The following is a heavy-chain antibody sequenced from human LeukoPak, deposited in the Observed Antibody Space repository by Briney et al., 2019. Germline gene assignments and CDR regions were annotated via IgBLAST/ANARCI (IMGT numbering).Heavy chain of an antibody. CDR1: GFTFSSYA. CDR2: ISGSGGST. V-gene: IGHV3-23*01. CDR3: AKKYYDFWSGYCRFDY. J-gene: IGHJ4*02. Sequence: PAGGSLRLSCAASGFTFSSYAMSWVRQAPGKGLEWVSAISGSGGSTYYADSVKGRFTISRDNSKNTLYLQMNSLRAEDTAVYYCAKKYYDFWSGYCRFDYWGQGTLVTVSS. D-gene: IGHD3-3*01.